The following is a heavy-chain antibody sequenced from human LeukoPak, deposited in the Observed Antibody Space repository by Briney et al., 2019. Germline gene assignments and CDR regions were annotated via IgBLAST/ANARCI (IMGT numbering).Heavy chain of an antibody. CDR2: ISGDGGST. CDR1: GFTWHGYS. Sequence: RGGSLTVYCAASGFTWHGYSMQRFRRARARGLERISLISGDGGSTYYADSVKGRFTISRDNSKNSLYLQMNSLRTEDTALYYCAKDFYDYVWGSLDYWGQGTLVTVSS. V-gene: IGHV3-43*02. CDR3: AKDFYDYVWGSLDY. J-gene: IGHJ4*02. D-gene: IGHD3-16*01.